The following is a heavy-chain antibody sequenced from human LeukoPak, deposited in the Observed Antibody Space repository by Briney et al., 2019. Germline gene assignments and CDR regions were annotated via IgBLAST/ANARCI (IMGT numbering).Heavy chain of an antibody. CDR2: FDPEDGET. CDR3: ATQSGTDYYYMDV. J-gene: IGHJ6*03. CDR1: EYTLTELS. D-gene: IGHD3-10*01. Sequence: GASVKVSCKVSEYTLTELSMHWVRQAPGKGLEWMGGFDPEDGETIYAQKFQGRVTMTEDTSTDTAYMELSSLRSEDTAVYYCATQSGTDYYYMDVWGKGTTVTVSS. V-gene: IGHV1-24*01.